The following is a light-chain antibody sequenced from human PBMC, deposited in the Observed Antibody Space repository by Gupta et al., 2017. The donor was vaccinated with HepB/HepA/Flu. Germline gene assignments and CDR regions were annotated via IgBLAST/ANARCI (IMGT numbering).Light chain of an antibody. CDR3: QQSNILPWT. CDR1: QSITTY. V-gene: IGKV1-39*01. J-gene: IGKJ1*01. Sequence: DIQMTQSPSSLSASVGDRVTITCRASQSITTYLSWYQQKPGKAPNLLIFGASTLQSGVPSRVSGVGSGKDFTLTISKQQPEDFATYYCQQSNILPWTFGQGTKVEIK. CDR2: GAS.